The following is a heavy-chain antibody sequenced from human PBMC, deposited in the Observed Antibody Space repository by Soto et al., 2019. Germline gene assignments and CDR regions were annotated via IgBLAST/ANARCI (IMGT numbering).Heavy chain of an antibody. D-gene: IGHD3-10*01. CDR2: IDSNGAT. CDR1: DDSSSNYK. CDR3: VRQGFGRLHGLVDV. J-gene: IGHJ6*02. Sequence: QVQLQESGPGLVKPSETLSLTCTVSDDSSSNYKWSWIRQPPGRRLEWIGYIDSNGATSYNPSLQTRVTISIDTSTKQFFLKLSSVTAADTAVYYCVRQGFGRLHGLVDVWGQGTTVTVSS. V-gene: IGHV4-59*08.